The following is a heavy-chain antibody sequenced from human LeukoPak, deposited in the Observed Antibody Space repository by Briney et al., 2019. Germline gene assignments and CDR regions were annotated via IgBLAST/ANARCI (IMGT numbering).Heavy chain of an antibody. J-gene: IGHJ6*04. CDR2: ISWHSVTI. CDR1: GFTFGDYA. Sequence: GGSLRLSCAASGFTFGDYAMHWVRQVPGKGLEWVSSISWHSVTIAYADSVKGRFTISRDNAKNSLDLQMNSLRAEDTALYYCAKGLGSYFRGMDVWGKGTTVTISS. V-gene: IGHV3-9*01. CDR3: AKGLGSYFRGMDV. D-gene: IGHD3-10*01.